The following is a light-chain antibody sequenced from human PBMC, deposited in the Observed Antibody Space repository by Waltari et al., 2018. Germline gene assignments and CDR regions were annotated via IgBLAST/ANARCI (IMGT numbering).Light chain of an antibody. J-gene: IGKJ3*01. CDR1: QSIDNY. V-gene: IGKV1-39*01. Sequence: DIQLTQSPSSLSASVGDRVTITCPASQSIDNYLNWYQQREGRAPKLLIHAATSLQTGAPSRFSGSGSGTDFTLTITNLRPEDIATYYCQQNYNSPRTFGPGTKVDIK. CDR3: QQNYNSPRT. CDR2: AAT.